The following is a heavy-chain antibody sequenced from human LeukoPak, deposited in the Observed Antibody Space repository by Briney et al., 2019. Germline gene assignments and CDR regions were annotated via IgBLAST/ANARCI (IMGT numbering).Heavy chain of an antibody. D-gene: IGHD3-22*01. V-gene: IGHV4-39*07. CDR2: IYYSGST. Sequence: SETLSLTCTVSGGSISSSSYYWGWIRQPPGKGLEWIGSIYYSGSTYYNPSLKSRVTISVDTSKNQFSLKLSSVTAADTAVYYCARNTEDSSGYYYVPTYYYYYYMDVWGKGTTVTVSS. J-gene: IGHJ6*03. CDR1: GGSISSSSYY. CDR3: ARNTEDSSGYYYVPTYYYYYYMDV.